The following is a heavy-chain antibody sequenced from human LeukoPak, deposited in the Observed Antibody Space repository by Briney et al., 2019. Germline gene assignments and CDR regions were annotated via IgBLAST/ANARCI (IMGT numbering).Heavy chain of an antibody. CDR2: IYSGGST. D-gene: IGHD6-19*01. Sequence: GGSLRLSCAASGFTVSGNYMSWVRQAPGKGLEWVSVIYSGGSTYYADSVKGRFTISRDNSKNTLYLQMNSLRAEDTAVYYCARVSRGWRTENPDAFDIWGQGTMVTVSS. J-gene: IGHJ3*02. CDR1: GFTVSGNY. V-gene: IGHV3-66*01. CDR3: ARVSRGWRTENPDAFDI.